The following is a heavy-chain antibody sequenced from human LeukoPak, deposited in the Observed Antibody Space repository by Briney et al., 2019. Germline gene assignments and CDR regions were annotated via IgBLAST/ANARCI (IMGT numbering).Heavy chain of an antibody. D-gene: IGHD3-10*01. CDR3: ARSLYYGSGIIEKANYYYGTDV. J-gene: IGHJ6*02. Sequence: SQTLSLTCAISGDNVSSNSAAWNWIRQSPSRGLEWLGRTYYRSKWYNDYAVSVKSRITINPDTSKNQFSLQLNSVTPEDTAVYYCARSLYYGSGIIEKANYYYGTDVWGQGTLVTVSS. CDR1: GDNVSSNSAA. CDR2: TYYRSKWYN. V-gene: IGHV6-1*01.